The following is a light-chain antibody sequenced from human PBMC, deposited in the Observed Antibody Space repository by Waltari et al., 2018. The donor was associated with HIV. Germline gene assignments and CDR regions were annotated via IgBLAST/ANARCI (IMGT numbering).Light chain of an antibody. J-gene: IGLJ2*01. CDR2: EVT. Sequence: QSALIQPASVSGSPGQSITISCPGTGSDVGASGYVPWYQQHPGKAPKLMISEVTNRPSGVSNRFSGSKSGNTASLTISWLQAEDEADYYCSSYSSSSTWIFGGGTKLTVL. CDR1: GSDVGASGY. CDR3: SSYSSSSTWI. V-gene: IGLV2-14*01.